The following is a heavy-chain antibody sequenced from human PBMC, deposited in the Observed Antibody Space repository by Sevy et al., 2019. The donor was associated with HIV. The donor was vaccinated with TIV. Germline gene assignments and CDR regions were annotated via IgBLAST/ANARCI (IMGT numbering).Heavy chain of an antibody. V-gene: IGHV5-51*01. CDR3: ARYPIVVVPAAEYYFDY. J-gene: IGHJ4*02. D-gene: IGHD2-2*01. CDR1: GYTFSNYW. Sequence: GESLKISCKGSGYTFSNYWIGWVRQMPGKGLEWMGVIYPGDSDTRYSPSFQGQVNLSADKSSSTAYLQRSSLKTSDTAIYYGARYPIVVVPAAEYYFDYWGQGTLVTVSS. CDR2: IYPGDSDT.